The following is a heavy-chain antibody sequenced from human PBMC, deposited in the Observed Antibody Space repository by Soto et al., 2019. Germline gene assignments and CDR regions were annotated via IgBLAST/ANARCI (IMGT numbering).Heavy chain of an antibody. CDR2: INHSGST. V-gene: IGHV4-34*01. CDR1: GGSFSGYY. J-gene: IGHJ6*02. CDR3: ASRRRWVSYYYGMDV. Sequence: SETLSLTCAVYGGSFSGYYWSWIRQPPGKGLEWIGEINHSGSTNYNPSLKSRVTISVDTSKNQFSLKLSSVTAADTAVYYCASRRRWVSYYYGMDVWGQGTTVTVSS. D-gene: IGHD3-16*01.